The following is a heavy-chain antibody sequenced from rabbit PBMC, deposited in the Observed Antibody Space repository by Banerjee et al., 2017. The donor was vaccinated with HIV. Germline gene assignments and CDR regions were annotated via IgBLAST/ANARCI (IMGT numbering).Heavy chain of an antibody. CDR1: GIDFSSYG. J-gene: IGHJ4*01. CDR3: ARVDTNYYSALNL. D-gene: IGHD1-1*01. Sequence: QEQLEESGGDLVKPGGTLTLTCKASGIDFSSYGISWVRQAPGKGLEWIGCIVAGSSGTTYYASWAKGRFTISKTSSTTVTLQMTSLTAADTATYFCARVDTNYYSALNLWGQGTLVTVS. CDR2: IVAGSSGTT. V-gene: IGHV1S45*01.